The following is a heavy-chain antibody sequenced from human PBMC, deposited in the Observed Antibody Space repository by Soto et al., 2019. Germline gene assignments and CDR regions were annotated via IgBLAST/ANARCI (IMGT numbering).Heavy chain of an antibody. CDR2: TYHSGST. Sequence: QLQLQESGPRLVKPSATLSLTCGVSGDSIRGSTSYWGWIRQPPGQGLQWIGSTYHSGSTYYNSSLKSRVTISVETSKKQFSLKIRSVTAADTALYYCGKPYTSCLHHVQHWGRGTLVTVSS. CDR3: GKPYTSCLHHVQH. D-gene: IGHD2-2*01. V-gene: IGHV4-39*01. J-gene: IGHJ1*01. CDR1: GDSIRGSTSY.